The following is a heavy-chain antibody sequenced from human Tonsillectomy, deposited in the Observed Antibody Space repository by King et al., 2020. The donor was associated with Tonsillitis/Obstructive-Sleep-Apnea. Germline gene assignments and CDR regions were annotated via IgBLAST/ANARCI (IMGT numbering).Heavy chain of an antibody. J-gene: IGHJ6*03. CDR2: IYNSGSS. Sequence: QLQESGQGLVKPSGTLSLTCAVLGGSISSSNWWSWGRQPPGKGLEWIGEIYNSGSSNYKPSLRSRVTLSGDKSKNQFSLKLSSVTAADTAVYYCARVGCSSTSCYAYMDVWGKGTTVTVSS. CDR1: GGSISSSNW. D-gene: IGHD2-2*01. V-gene: IGHV4-4*02. CDR3: ARVGCSSTSCYAYMDV.